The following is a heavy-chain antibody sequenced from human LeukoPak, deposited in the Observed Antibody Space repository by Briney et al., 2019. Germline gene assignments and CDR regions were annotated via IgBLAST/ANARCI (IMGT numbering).Heavy chain of an antibody. D-gene: IGHD3-22*01. CDR2: INTSGGST. V-gene: IGHV3-23*01. CDR3: GIMHPYYDGNGYWVQ. CDR1: GFTFSSYA. Sequence: GGSLRLSCAASGFTFSSYAMSWVRQAPGKGLEWVSGINTSGGSTAYADSVKGRFTISRDNPRNTLYMQMNSLRAEDTALYYCGIMHPYYDGNGYWVQWGQGTLVTVSS. J-gene: IGHJ4*02.